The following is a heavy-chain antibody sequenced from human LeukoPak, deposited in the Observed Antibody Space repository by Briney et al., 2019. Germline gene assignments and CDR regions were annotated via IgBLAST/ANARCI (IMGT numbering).Heavy chain of an antibody. CDR2: IYYSGST. V-gene: IGHV4-59*08. D-gene: IGHD3-10*01. CDR1: GGSISSYY. J-gene: IGHJ6*03. CDR3: ARTSMVRGVITQNYYYYYMDV. Sequence: SETLSLTCTVSGGSISSYYWSWIRQPPGKGLEWIGYIYYSGSTNYNPSLKSRVTISVDTSKNQFSLKLSSVAAADTAVYYCARTSMVRGVITQNYYYYYMDVWGKGTTVTISS.